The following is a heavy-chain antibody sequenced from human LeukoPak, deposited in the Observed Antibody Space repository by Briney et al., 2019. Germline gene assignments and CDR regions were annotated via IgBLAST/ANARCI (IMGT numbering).Heavy chain of an antibody. D-gene: IGHD5-12*01. CDR2: IYYSGST. Sequence: PSETLSLTCTVSGGSISSSSYYWGWIRQPPGKGLEWIGSIYYSGSTYYNPSLKSRVTISVDTSKNQFSLKLSSVTAADTAVYYCARSYSGYDYDRIDPWGQGTLVTVSS. V-gene: IGHV4-39*07. CDR1: GGSISSSSYY. CDR3: ARSYSGYDYDRIDP. J-gene: IGHJ5*02.